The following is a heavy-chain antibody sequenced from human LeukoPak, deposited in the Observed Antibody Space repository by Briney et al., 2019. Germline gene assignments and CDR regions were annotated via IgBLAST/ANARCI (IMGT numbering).Heavy chain of an antibody. D-gene: IGHD2-2*02. J-gene: IGHJ4*02. CDR3: AKDWRSRYCSSTSCYSLDY. CDR1: GFTFSSYG. V-gene: IGHV3-30*02. Sequence: GGSLRLSRAASGFTFSSYGMHRVRQAPGKGLEWVAFIRYDGSNKYYADSVKGRFTISRDNSKNTLYLQMNSLRAEDTAVYYCAKDWRSRYCSSTSCYSLDYWGQGTLVTVSS. CDR2: IRYDGSNK.